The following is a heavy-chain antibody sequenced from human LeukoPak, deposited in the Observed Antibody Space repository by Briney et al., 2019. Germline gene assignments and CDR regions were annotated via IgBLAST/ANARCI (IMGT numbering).Heavy chain of an antibody. CDR2: INPDGNKK. CDR1: GLTFSSSW. J-gene: IGHJ3*02. Sequence: PGGSLRLSCAVSGLTFSSSWMDWVRQAPGKGLEWVASINPDGNKKYSADSVKGRFTISRDNAKNSLYLQMSSLRAEDTALYYCATREENDYGDYVGAFDIWGQGTMVTVSS. V-gene: IGHV3-7*03. D-gene: IGHD4-17*01. CDR3: ATREENDYGDYVGAFDI.